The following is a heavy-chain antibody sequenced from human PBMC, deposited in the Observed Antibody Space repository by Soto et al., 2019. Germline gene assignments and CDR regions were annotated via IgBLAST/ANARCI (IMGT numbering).Heavy chain of an antibody. D-gene: IGHD2-2*01. J-gene: IGHJ4*02. CDR3: ARDKQYQFDY. V-gene: IGHV3-33*01. CDR2: IWYDGSNK. Sequence: WGSLRLSCAASGFTFIDYGIRCVRQAPGKGLEWVAVIWYDGSNKYYADSVKGRFTISRDNSKNTLYLQMNSLRAEDTAVYYCARDKQYQFDYWGQGALVTVSS. CDR1: GFTFIDYG.